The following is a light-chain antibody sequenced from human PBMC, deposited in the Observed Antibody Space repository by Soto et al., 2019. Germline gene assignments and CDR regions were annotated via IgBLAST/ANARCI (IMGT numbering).Light chain of an antibody. V-gene: IGKV1-39*01. Sequence: DIQMTQSPSSLSASVGDRVTISCRASQIISTYLNWYQQKPGTAPRLLISRASSVKSGVPPRFSGSGSGRDFTLPISSLRPEDIATYFCPPSYTSPPWTFGKGTKVDIK. J-gene: IGKJ1*01. CDR3: PPSYTSPPWT. CDR2: RAS. CDR1: QIISTY.